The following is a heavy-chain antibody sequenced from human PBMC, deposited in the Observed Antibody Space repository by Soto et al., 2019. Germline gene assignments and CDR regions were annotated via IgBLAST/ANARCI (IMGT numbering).Heavy chain of an antibody. Sequence: QITLDESGPTLVKPTQTLTLTCTFSGFSFSTSQVGVGWIRQPPGKAQEWLGLIYWDDEKRYSPSLKSRLTITKDTSKNQVVLTMTNMDPLDTATYYCAHRPGGYMSGWDNGYFDYWGRGALVTVSS. CDR2: IYWDDEK. V-gene: IGHV2-5*02. D-gene: IGHD6-19*01. CDR3: AHRPGGYMSGWDNGYFDY. CDR1: GFSFSTSQVG. J-gene: IGHJ4*02.